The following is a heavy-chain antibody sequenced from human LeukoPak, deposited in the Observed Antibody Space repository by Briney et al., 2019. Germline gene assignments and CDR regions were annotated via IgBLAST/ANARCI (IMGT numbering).Heavy chain of an antibody. Sequence: GGSLRLSCAASGFNFRDYTMHWVRQVPGKGLEWVSSISSSGSYIYYADSVKGRFTISRDNAKNSLYLQMNSLRAEDTAVYYCARVGPWVNPDYYYYYMDVWGKGTTVTVSS. CDR3: ARVGPWVNPDYYYYYMDV. D-gene: IGHD1-14*01. CDR2: ISSSGSYI. J-gene: IGHJ6*03. CDR1: GFNFRDYT. V-gene: IGHV3-21*01.